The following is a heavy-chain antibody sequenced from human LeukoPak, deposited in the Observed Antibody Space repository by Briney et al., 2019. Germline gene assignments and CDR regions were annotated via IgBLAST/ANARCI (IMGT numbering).Heavy chain of an antibody. D-gene: IGHD6-19*01. Sequence: GASVKVSCKASGYTFTSYGISWVRQAPGQGLEWMGWISAYNGNTNYAQKLQGRVTMTTDTSTSTAYMELRSLRSDDTAVYYCARDLWNSGWNPYYDYWGQGTLVTVSS. CDR1: GYTFTSYG. V-gene: IGHV1-18*01. J-gene: IGHJ4*02. CDR2: ISAYNGNT. CDR3: ARDLWNSGWNPYYDY.